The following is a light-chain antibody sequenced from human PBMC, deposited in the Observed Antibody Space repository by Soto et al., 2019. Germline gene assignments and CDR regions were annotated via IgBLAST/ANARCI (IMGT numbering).Light chain of an antibody. CDR2: HAS. V-gene: IGKV1-5*01. Sequence: DVHMSQSPSTLSASVGYRFTITCRAGQSISSWLDWYQQKPGKAPKLLIYHASSLESGVPSRFSGSGSGTEFTLTISGLLPEDFEAYHCQQLYTLPFTFGQGTRLEIK. CDR1: QSISSW. J-gene: IGKJ5*01. CDR3: QQLYTLPFT.